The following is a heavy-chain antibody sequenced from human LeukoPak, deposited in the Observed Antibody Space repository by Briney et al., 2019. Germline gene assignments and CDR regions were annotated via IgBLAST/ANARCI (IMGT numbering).Heavy chain of an antibody. CDR3: ARQKGWSSSGTDV. Sequence: PSETLSLTCTVFGGSISSYYWSWIRQPPGKGLEWIGYIYYSGSTNYNPSLKSRVTISVDTSKNQFSLKLSSVTAADTAVYYCARQKGWSSSGTDVWGQGTTVTVSS. CDR2: IYYSGST. J-gene: IGHJ6*02. V-gene: IGHV4-59*08. D-gene: IGHD3-22*01. CDR1: GGSISSYY.